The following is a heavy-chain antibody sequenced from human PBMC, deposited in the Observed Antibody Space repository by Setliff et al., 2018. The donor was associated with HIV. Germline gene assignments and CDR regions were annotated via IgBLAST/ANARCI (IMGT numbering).Heavy chain of an antibody. J-gene: IGHJ3*01. CDR1: GGSIRSSNYY. D-gene: IGHD3-9*01. CDR3: ARSLRYFDWSLRRPSHDAFDF. V-gene: IGHV4-39*01. Sequence: SETLSLTCTVSGGSIRSSNYYWGWIRQPPGKGLEWIGHIYYTGSTYYNPSLKSRVTISVDTSKNQFSLELSSVTTTDTAVYYCARSLRYFDWSLRRPSHDAFDFWGQGTMVTVSS. CDR2: IYYTGST.